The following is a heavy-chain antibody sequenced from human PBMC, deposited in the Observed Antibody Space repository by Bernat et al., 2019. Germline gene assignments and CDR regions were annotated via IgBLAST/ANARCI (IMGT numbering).Heavy chain of an antibody. CDR2: ISYDGSNK. D-gene: IGHD3-22*01. J-gene: IGHJ4*02. Sequence: VQLVESGGGLVEPGGSLRLSCAASGFTFSSYAMHWVRQAPGKGLEWVAVISYDGSNKYYADSVKGRFTISRDNSKNTLYLQMNSLRAEDTAVYYCARDRDSSGYFLPGYWGQGTLVTVSS. CDR1: GFTFSSYA. CDR3: ARDRDSSGYFLPGY. V-gene: IGHV3-30-3*01.